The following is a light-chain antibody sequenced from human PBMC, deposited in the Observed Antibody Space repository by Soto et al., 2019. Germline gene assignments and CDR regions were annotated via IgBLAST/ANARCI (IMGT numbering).Light chain of an antibody. CDR2: NAS. CDR1: QTISTY. Sequence: DIPLTQYPSSLSASVGDTVTITCRASQTISTYLLWYHQKPGRAPNLLIYNASTLHSGVPSKFSGSGSGTDFTLTISGLQPEDFATYHCQQTYSDISFGGGTKVE. V-gene: IGKV1-39*01. J-gene: IGKJ4*01. CDR3: QQTYSDIS.